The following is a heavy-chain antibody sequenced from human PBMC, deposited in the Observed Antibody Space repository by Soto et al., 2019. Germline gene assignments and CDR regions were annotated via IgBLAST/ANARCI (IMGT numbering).Heavy chain of an antibody. J-gene: IGHJ4*02. V-gene: IGHV3-23*01. CDR3: AKVQMTYGAVGPFDY. Sequence: EVQLLESGGGLVQPGGSLRLSCAASGFTFSSYGMSWVRQAPGKGLEWVSSFRGGNGNTYYADSVKGRFTISRDNSRNTLDLQMNSLRAEDTAVYYCAKVQMTYGAVGPFDYWGQGTLVTVSS. D-gene: IGHD3-3*01. CDR2: FRGGNGNT. CDR1: GFTFSSYG.